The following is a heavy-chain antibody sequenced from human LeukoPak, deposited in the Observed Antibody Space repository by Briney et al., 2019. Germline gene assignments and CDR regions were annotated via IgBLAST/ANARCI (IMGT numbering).Heavy chain of an antibody. Sequence: PSETLSLTCTVSGGSISSYYWSWIRQPAAKGLEWIGRIHTSGITNYNPSLKSRVTISVDTSKNQFSLKLSSVTAADTAVYYCASFYNSGSYYPNYWGQGTLVTVSS. D-gene: IGHD3-10*01. J-gene: IGHJ4*02. CDR2: IHTSGIT. CDR3: ASFYNSGSYYPNY. CDR1: GGSISSYY. V-gene: IGHV4-4*07.